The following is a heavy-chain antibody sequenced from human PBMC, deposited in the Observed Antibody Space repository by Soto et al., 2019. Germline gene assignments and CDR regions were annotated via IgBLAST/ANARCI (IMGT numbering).Heavy chain of an antibody. Sequence: GGSLRLSCAASGFTFSNYWMSWVRQAPGKGLEWVANIKQDGSQKWYVDSVKGRFTISRDNAKNSLYLQMNSLRAEDTAVYYSARGDYYDTSGPFSDAFDIWGRGTMVTVSS. CDR3: ARGDYYDTSGPFSDAFDI. CDR2: IKQDGSQK. CDR1: GFTFSNYW. D-gene: IGHD3-22*01. V-gene: IGHV3-7*04. J-gene: IGHJ3*02.